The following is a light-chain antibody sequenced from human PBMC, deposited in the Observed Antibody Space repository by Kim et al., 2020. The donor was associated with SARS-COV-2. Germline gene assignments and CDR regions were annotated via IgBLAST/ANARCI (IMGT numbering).Light chain of an antibody. CDR3: QQYGSSLWT. CDR2: GAS. Sequence: EIVLTQSPGTLSLSPGERATISCRASQSVSSSYLAWYQQKPGQAPRLLIYGASSRATGIPDRFSGSGSGTDFTLTISRLEPEDFALYYCQQYGSSLWTFGQGTKVDIK. CDR1: QSVSSSY. V-gene: IGKV3-20*01. J-gene: IGKJ1*01.